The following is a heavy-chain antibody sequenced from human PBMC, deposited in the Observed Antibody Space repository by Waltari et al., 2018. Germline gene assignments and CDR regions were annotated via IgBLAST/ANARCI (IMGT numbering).Heavy chain of an antibody. CDR2: IYHSGST. CDR3: ASLYGDPGY. Sequence: QVQLQESGPGLVKPSETLSLTCAVSGYSISSGYYWGWIRQPPGKGLEWIGSIYHSGSTYDNPSLKSRVTISVDTSKNQFSLKLSSVTAADTAVYYCASLYGDPGYWGQGTLVTVSS. J-gene: IGHJ4*02. V-gene: IGHV4-38-2*01. D-gene: IGHD4-17*01. CDR1: GYSISSGYY.